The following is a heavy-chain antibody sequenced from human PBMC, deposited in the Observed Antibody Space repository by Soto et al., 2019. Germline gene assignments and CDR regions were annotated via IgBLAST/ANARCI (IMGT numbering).Heavy chain of an antibody. CDR2: INWNGGST. D-gene: IGHD3-3*01. Sequence: GGSLRLSCAASGFTFDDYGMSWVRQAPGKGLEWVSGINWNGGSTGYADSVKGRFTISRDNAKNSLYLQMNSLRAEDTTLYHYGRVVLLVSVFLGGLFSFYYYYYMDVWGKGTTVTVSS. CDR3: GRVVLLVSVFLGGLFSFYYYYYMDV. J-gene: IGHJ6*03. CDR1: GFTFDDYG. V-gene: IGHV3-20*01.